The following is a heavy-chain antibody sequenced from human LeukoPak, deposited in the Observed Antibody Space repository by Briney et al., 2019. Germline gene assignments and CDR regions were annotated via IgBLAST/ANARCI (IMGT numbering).Heavy chain of an antibody. J-gene: IGHJ5*02. CDR3: ARDREETNIVVVTAIPSAGWFDP. Sequence: GGSLRLSCAASGFTFSSYAMHWVRQAPGKGLEWVAVISYDGSNKYYADSVKGRFTISRDNSKNTLYLQMNSLRAEDTAVYYCARDREETNIVVVTAIPSAGWFDPWGQGTLVTVSS. CDR2: ISYDGSNK. D-gene: IGHD2-21*02. V-gene: IGHV3-30-3*01. CDR1: GFTFSSYA.